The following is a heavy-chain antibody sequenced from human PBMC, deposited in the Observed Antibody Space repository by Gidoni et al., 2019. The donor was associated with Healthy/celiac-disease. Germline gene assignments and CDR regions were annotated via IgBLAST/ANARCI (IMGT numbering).Heavy chain of an antibody. V-gene: IGHV3-23*01. J-gene: IGHJ6*02. CDR1: GFTFSSYA. Sequence: EVQLLESGGGLVQPGGSLRLSCAASGFTFSSYAMSWVRQAPGKGLGWVSAISGSGGSTYYADSVKGRFTISRDNSKNTLYLQMNSLRAEDTAVYYCANQEWGSSWYYDLAGYYGMDVWGQGTTVTVSS. CDR2: ISGSGGST. D-gene: IGHD6-13*01. CDR3: ANQEWGSSWYYDLAGYYGMDV.